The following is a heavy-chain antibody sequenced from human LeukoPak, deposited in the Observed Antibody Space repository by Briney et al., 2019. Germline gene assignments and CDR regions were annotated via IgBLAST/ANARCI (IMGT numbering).Heavy chain of an antibody. Sequence: AGGSLRLSCAASGFTVSSNYMSWVRQAPGKGLEWIGSIYYSGSTYYNPSLKSRVTISVDTSKNQFSLKLSSVTAADTAVYYCARRSSGEIDYWGQGTLVTVSS. J-gene: IGHJ4*02. D-gene: IGHD3-10*01. CDR1: GFTVSSNY. CDR3: ARRSSGEIDY. CDR2: IYYSGST. V-gene: IGHV4-39*01.